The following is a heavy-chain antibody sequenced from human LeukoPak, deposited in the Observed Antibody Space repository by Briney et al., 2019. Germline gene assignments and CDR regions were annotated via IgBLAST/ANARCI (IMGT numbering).Heavy chain of an antibody. J-gene: IGHJ6*02. CDR2: IYSGGST. CDR1: GFTVSSNY. V-gene: IGHV3-66*01. Sequence: GGSLRLSCAASGFTVSSNYMSWVRQAPGKGLEWVSVIYSGGSTYYADSVKGRFTISRDNSKNTLYLQMNSLRAEDTAVYYCAKGHCSGGSCYSWAYYYYGMDVWGQGTTVTVSS. CDR3: AKGHCSGGSCYSWAYYYYGMDV. D-gene: IGHD2-15*01.